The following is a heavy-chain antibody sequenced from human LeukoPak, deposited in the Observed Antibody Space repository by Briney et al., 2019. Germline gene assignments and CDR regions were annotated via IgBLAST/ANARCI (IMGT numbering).Heavy chain of an antibody. D-gene: IGHD3-22*01. CDR2: ISAYNGNT. CDR3: ARYDYYDTSGIDY. Sequence: ASVKVSCQASGYTFNSYGISWVRQAPGQGLEWMGWISAYNGNTNYAQKLQGRVTMTTDTSTSTAYMQLRSLRSDDTAVYYCARYDYYDTSGIDYWGQGTLVTVSS. CDR1: GYTFNSYG. J-gene: IGHJ4*02. V-gene: IGHV1-18*01.